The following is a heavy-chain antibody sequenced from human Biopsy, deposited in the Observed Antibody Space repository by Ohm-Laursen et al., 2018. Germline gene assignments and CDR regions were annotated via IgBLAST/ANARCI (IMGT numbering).Heavy chain of an antibody. D-gene: IGHD3-10*01. J-gene: IGHJ4*02. Sequence: SSVKVSCKVSGFSFTGYFIHWVRQSPGQGLEWMGWVHPNSGATNSAEKFRGRVTLTRDTSIGAVYIELRRLKSDDAAVYYCARDRMTDVFGGPTRTDVFDSWGQGTPVTVSS. V-gene: IGHV1-2*02. CDR3: ARDRMTDVFGGPTRTDVFDS. CDR2: VHPNSGAT. CDR1: GFSFTGYF.